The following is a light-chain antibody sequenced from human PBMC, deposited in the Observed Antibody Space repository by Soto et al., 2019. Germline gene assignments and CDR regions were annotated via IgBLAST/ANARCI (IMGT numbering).Light chain of an antibody. Sequence: EIVMTQSPATLSVSPGERATLSCRASQIVSSNLAWYQQKPGQAPRLLIYGASTRATAIPARFSGSGSGTEFTLTISSLQSEDFAVYYCRQYNNWPRTFGPGTKVEIK. J-gene: IGKJ3*01. CDR1: QIVSSN. CDR2: GAS. V-gene: IGKV3D-15*01. CDR3: RQYNNWPRT.